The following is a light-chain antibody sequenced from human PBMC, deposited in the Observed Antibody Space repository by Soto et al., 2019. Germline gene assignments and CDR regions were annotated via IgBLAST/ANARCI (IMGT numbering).Light chain of an antibody. Sequence: EIVFTQSPDTLSLSPGETATLSCRATQSVDSRYLAWYQQKPGQAPRLLIYRTSSRATGIPDRFSGSGSGTDFTITISRLEPEDFSVYYCQQYGSSPPMYTFGQGTRLEVK. CDR1: QSVDSRY. V-gene: IGKV3-20*01. CDR3: QQYGSSPPMYT. CDR2: RTS. J-gene: IGKJ2*01.